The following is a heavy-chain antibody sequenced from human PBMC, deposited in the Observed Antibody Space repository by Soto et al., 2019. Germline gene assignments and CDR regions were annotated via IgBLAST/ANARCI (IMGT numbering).Heavy chain of an antibody. CDR2: VNHAGSA. Sequence: QVQLQQWGAGLLKPSETLSLTCAVYGGSFSGYYWSWIRQPPGKGLVWIGRVNHAGSATYSPSLTRXVXXSVDPSKNQFSLRLSSVTAAATAIYYCARAFRGRTSTWYDNWGQGTLVTVSS. CDR3: ARAFRGRTSTWYDN. CDR1: GGSFSGYY. D-gene: IGHD1-7*01. J-gene: IGHJ5*02. V-gene: IGHV4-34*01.